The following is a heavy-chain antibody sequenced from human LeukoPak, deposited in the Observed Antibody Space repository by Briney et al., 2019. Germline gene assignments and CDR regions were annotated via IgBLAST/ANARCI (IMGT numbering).Heavy chain of an antibody. V-gene: IGHV1-2*02. CDR1: GYTFTGYY. D-gene: IGHD4-17*01. J-gene: IGHJ4*02. CDR3: ARDLGPRGTVTTPDY. Sequence: ASVKVSCKASGYTFTGYYMHWVRQAPGQGLEWMGWINPNSGGTNYAQKFQGRVTMTRDTSISTAYMELSRLRSDDTAVYYCARDLGPRGTVTTPDYWGQGTLVTASS. CDR2: INPNSGGT.